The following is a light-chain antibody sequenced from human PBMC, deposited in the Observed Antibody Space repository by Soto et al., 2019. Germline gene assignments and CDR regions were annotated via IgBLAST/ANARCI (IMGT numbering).Light chain of an antibody. CDR1: QSVSSSY. CDR3: QQYGSSPRT. CDR2: GAS. V-gene: IGKV3-20*01. Sequence: LVLTQSPGTLSLSTGERATLSCSASQSVSSSYLAWYQQKPGQAPRLLIYGASSRATGIPDRFSGSGSGTDFTLTISRLEPEDFAVYYCQQYGSSPRTFGPGTKVEIK. J-gene: IGKJ3*01.